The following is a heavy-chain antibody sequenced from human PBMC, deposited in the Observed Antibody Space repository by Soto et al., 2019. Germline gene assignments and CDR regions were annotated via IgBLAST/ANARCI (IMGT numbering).Heavy chain of an antibody. V-gene: IGHV3-30*18. CDR2: ISYDGSNK. Sequence: QVQLVESGGGVVQPGRSLRLSCAASGFTFSSYGMHWVRQAPGKGLEWVAVISYDGSNKYYADSVKGRFTISRDNSKNTLYLQMNSLRAEDTAVYYCAKDSSIAAPYYYYGMDVW. CDR1: GFTFSSYG. J-gene: IGHJ6*01. CDR3: AKDSSIAAPYYYYGMDV. D-gene: IGHD6-6*01.